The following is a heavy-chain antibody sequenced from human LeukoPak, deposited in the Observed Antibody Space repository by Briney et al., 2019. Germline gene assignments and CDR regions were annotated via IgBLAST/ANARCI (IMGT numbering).Heavy chain of an antibody. J-gene: IGHJ5*02. V-gene: IGHV4-39*07. CDR1: GGSISSSSYY. CDR3: ARDSGTTGEVKFDL. Sequence: PSETLSLTCTVSGGSISSSSYYWGWIRQPPGKGLEWIGSIYYSGSTYYNPSLKSRVTMSIDTSKNQFSLNLISVTAADTAVYYCARDSGTTGEVKFDLWGQGTLVTVSS. D-gene: IGHD3-10*01. CDR2: IYYSGST.